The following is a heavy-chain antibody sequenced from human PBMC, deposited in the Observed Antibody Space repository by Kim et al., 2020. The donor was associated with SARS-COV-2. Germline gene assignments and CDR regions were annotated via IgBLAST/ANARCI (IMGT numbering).Heavy chain of an antibody. Sequence: GESLKIFCKGSGYSFTSYWIGWVRQMPGKGLEWMGIIYPGDSDTRYSPSFQGQVTISADKSISTAYLQWSSLKASDTAMYYCARHFEPLLWFGEIDYWGKKSLVTVTS. CDR2: IYPGDSDT. D-gene: IGHD3-10*01. CDR3: ARHFEPLLWFGEIDY. V-gene: IGHV5-51*01. J-gene: IGHJ4*02. CDR1: GYSFTSYW.